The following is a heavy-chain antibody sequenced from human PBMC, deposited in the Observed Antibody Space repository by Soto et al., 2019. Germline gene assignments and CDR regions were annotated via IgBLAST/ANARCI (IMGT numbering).Heavy chain of an antibody. J-gene: IGHJ4*02. CDR2: IYYSGST. CDR1: GGSISSGDYY. Sequence: SETLSLTCTVSGGSISSGDYYWSWIRQPPGKGLEWIGYIYYSGSTYYNPSLKSRVTISVDTSKNQFSLKLSSVTAADTAVYYCARAPSSIPYYFDYWGQGTLDTVST. D-gene: IGHD2-2*02. V-gene: IGHV4-30-4*01. CDR3: ARAPSSIPYYFDY.